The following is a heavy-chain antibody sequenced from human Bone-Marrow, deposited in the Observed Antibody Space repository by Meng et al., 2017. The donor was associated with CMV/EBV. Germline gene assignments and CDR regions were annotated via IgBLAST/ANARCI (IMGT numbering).Heavy chain of an antibody. J-gene: IGHJ5*02. Sequence: GDSVSSNSAAWNWIRQSPSRGLEWLGRTYYRYKWYNDYAVSVKSRITINPDTSKNQFSLQLNSVTPEDTAVYYCARLDRTLGWFDPWGQGTLVTVSS. CDR1: GDSVSSNSAA. CDR2: TYYRYKWYN. D-gene: IGHD1-14*01. CDR3: ARLDRTLGWFDP. V-gene: IGHV6-1*01.